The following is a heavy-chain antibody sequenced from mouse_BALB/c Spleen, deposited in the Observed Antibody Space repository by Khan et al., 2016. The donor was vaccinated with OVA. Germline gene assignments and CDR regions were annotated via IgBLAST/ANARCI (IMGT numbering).Heavy chain of an antibody. Sequence: EVKLKESGPGLVKPSQSLSLTCTVTGYSITSCYAWNWIRQFPGNKLEWMGYISYSGVTSYTPSLKSRISITRDTSKNQFFLQLNSVTTEDTATYYCARGNYYGYYFDYWGQGTTLTVSS. CDR1: GYSITSCYA. CDR3: ARGNYYGYYFDY. J-gene: IGHJ2*01. D-gene: IGHD1-1*01. CDR2: ISYSGVT. V-gene: IGHV3-2*02.